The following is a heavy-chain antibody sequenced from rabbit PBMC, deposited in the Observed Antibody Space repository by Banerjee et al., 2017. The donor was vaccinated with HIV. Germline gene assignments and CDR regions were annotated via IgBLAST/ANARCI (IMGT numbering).Heavy chain of an antibody. D-gene: IGHD1-1*01. CDR1: GFSFSSSYF. Sequence: QSLEESGGDLVKPGASLTLTCTASGFSFSSSYFMCWVRQPPGKGLEWIACIRAGSSGSTYYASWAKGRFTISKTSSTTVTLQMTSLTAADTATYFCARDLTNYWKKNLWGQGTLVTVS. V-gene: IGHV1S40*01. CDR3: ARDLTNYWKKNL. J-gene: IGHJ4*01. CDR2: IRAGSSGST.